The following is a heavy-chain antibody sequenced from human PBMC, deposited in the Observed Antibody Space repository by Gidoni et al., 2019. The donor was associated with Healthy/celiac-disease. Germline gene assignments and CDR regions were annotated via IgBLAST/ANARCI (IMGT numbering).Heavy chain of an antibody. J-gene: IGHJ3*02. Sequence: QVQLVESGGGVVQPGRSLRLSCAASGFTFSSYGMHWVRQAPGKGLEWVAVISYDGSNKYYADSVKGRFTISRDNSKNTLYLQMNSLRAEDTAVYYCASNYDILRDDAFDIWGQGTMVTVSS. CDR3: ASNYDILRDDAFDI. D-gene: IGHD3-9*01. V-gene: IGHV3-30*03. CDR2: ISYDGSNK. CDR1: GFTFSSYG.